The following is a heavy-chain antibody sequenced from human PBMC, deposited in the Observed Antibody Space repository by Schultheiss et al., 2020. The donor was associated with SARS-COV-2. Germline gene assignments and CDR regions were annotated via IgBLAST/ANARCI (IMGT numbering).Heavy chain of an antibody. D-gene: IGHD1-26*01. J-gene: IGHJ4*02. CDR3: ARVVGSYHPDY. CDR1: GGSIRSGDYY. CDR2: IYYSART. V-gene: IGHV4-30-4*01. Sequence: SQTLSLTCTVSGGSIRSGDYYWSWIRQPPGKGLEWIGYIYYSARTYYNPSLKSRLTISVDTSKNQFSLKLSSVTAADTAVYYCARVVGSYHPDYWGQGTLVTVSS.